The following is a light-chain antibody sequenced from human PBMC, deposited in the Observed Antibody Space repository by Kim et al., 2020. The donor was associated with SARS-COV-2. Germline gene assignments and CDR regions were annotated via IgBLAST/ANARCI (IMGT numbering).Light chain of an antibody. Sequence: DIQMTQFPPTLSASVGDRDTITCRASQSINGWLAWYQQKPGKAPKLLIYRASTLESGVPSRFSGSGSGTEFTLTISSLQPDDFATYHCQEYISSSWTFVQGTKVEVK. CDR2: RAS. V-gene: IGKV1-5*03. CDR3: QEYISSSWT. CDR1: QSINGW. J-gene: IGKJ1*01.